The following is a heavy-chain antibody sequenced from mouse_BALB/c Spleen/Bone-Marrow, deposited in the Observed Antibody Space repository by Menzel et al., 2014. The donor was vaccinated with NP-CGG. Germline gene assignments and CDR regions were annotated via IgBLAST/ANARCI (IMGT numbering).Heavy chain of an antibody. CDR3: ASYYYGSSGFAY. D-gene: IGHD1-1*01. V-gene: IGHV14-3*02. J-gene: IGHJ3*01. Sequence: EVQRVESGAELVKPGASVKLSCTASGFNIKDAYVHWVRQRPEQGLEWIGRIAPANGNTEYDPKFQGKATITADTSSNTAYLQLSSLTSEDTAVYYCASYYYGSSGFAYWGQGTLVTVSA. CDR1: GFNIKDAY. CDR2: IAPANGNT.